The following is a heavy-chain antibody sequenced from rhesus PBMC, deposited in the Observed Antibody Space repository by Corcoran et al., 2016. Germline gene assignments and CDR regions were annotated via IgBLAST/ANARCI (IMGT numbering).Heavy chain of an antibody. Sequence: QVTLKESGPALVKPTQPLPLTCTFSGFSLSTRGMGVGWIRPPPGTALEWLASIYWDDDKYYSTSLKSRLTISKDNSKNQVVLTMTNRDPVDTATYYCAAGRTGYYMRGYNRFDVWGPGVLVTVSS. CDR3: AAGRTGYYMRGYNRFDV. D-gene: IGHD3-3*01. V-gene: IGHV2S1*01. J-gene: IGHJ5-1*01. CDR2: IYWDDDK. CDR1: GFSLSTRGMG.